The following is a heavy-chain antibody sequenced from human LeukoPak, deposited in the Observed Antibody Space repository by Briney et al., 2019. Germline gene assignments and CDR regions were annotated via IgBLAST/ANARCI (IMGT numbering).Heavy chain of an antibody. CDR1: GFTVSSNY. Sequence: GGSLRLSCAASGFTVSSNYMSWVRQAPGKGLEWVSVIYSGGSTYYADSVKGRFTISRDNSKNTLYLQMNSLRAEDTAVYYCAKDKGIGATPGVYYYYYMDVWGKGTTVTVSS. CDR2: IYSGGST. V-gene: IGHV3-66*02. D-gene: IGHD1-26*01. J-gene: IGHJ6*03. CDR3: AKDKGIGATPGVYYYYYMDV.